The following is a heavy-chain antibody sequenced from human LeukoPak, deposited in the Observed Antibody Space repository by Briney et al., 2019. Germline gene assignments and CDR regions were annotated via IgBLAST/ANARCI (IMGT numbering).Heavy chain of an antibody. V-gene: IGHV3-33*06. CDR3: AKDFSYYDSSGYYYPSGYFDY. D-gene: IGHD3-22*01. Sequence: PGRSLRLSCAASGFTFSSYGMHWVRQAPGKGLEWVAVIWYDGSNIYYADSVKGRFTISRDNSKNTLYLQMNSLRAEDTAVYYCAKDFSYYDSSGYYYPSGYFDYWGQGTLVTVSS. CDR2: IWYDGSNI. J-gene: IGHJ4*02. CDR1: GFTFSSYG.